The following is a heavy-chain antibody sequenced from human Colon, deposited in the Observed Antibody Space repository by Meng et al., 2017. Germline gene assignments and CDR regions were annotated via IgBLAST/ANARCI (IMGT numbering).Heavy chain of an antibody. D-gene: IGHD2-8*01. Sequence: QEKRHNAGPGLLRSEANQSLTCSLSGGCSSNDYWRWIRQPPGRGLEWIGHVYNSGNNAKYNSSLESRVTMSVDTSKNQFSLKLSSVTAADTAVYYCARGYMYFDFDPWGRGTLVTVSS. CDR2: VYNSGNNA. CDR3: ARGYMYFDFDP. CDR1: GGCSSNDY. V-gene: IGHV4-59*01. J-gene: IGHJ5*02.